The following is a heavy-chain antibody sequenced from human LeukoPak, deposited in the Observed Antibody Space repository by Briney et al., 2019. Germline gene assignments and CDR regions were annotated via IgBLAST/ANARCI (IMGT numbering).Heavy chain of an antibody. J-gene: IGHJ4*02. D-gene: IGHD1-7*01. Sequence: GASVKVSCKASGYTFTSYGISWVRQAPGQGLEWMGWISAYNGNTNYAQKLQGRVTMTTDTSTSTAYMELRSLRSDDTAVYYCARAPASSFNWNYPLDYWGQGTLVTVSS. CDR2: ISAYNGNT. CDR1: GYTFTSYG. CDR3: ARAPASSFNWNYPLDY. V-gene: IGHV1-18*01.